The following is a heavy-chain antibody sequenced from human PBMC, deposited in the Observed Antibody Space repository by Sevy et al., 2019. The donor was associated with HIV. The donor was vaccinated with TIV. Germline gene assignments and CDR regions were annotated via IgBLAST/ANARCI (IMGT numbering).Heavy chain of an antibody. J-gene: IGHJ6*02. V-gene: IGHV4-59*01. Sequence: SETLSLTCTVSGGSISSYYWSWIRQPPGKGLEWIGYIHYSGSTNYNPSLKSRVTISVDTSKNQFSLKLGSVTAADTAVYYCARDRGLGYCSGGSCYYGMDVWGQGTTVTVSS. CDR1: GGSISSYY. CDR2: IHYSGST. D-gene: IGHD2-15*01. CDR3: ARDRGLGYCSGGSCYYGMDV.